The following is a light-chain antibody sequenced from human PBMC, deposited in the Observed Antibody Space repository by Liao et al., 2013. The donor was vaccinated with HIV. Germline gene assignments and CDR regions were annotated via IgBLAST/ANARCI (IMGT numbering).Light chain of an antibody. CDR3: QAWDRNTAI. V-gene: IGLV3-21*01. Sequence: SYELTQPPSVSVAPGKTASITCGGNNVGSKSVHWYQQKPGQAPVTVIYYDMDRPSGIPERFSGSNSGNTATLTISGTQPMDEADYYCQAWDRNTAIFGGGTKLTVL. J-gene: IGLJ2*01. CDR1: NVGSKS. CDR2: YDM.